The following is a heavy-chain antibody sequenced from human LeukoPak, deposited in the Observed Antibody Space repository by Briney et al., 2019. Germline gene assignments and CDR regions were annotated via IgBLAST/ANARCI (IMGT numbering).Heavy chain of an antibody. J-gene: IGHJ3*02. D-gene: IGHD7-27*01. CDR1: GDTFDTYT. CDR3: VRDKGLTGDTCAFDI. CDR2: FIPAFNTA. Sequence: SVKASCKASGDTFDTYTISWVRQVPGQGLEWMGGFIPAFNTAHYARKFQGRVTITMDAPTTTDFMEMSSLRFEDTAVYYCVRDKGLTGDTCAFDIWGQGTMVTVSS. V-gene: IGHV1-69*05.